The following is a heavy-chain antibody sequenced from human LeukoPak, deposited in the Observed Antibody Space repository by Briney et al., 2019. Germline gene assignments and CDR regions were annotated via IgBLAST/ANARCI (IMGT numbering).Heavy chain of an antibody. J-gene: IGHJ4*02. Sequence: GGSLRLSCAASGFTFSSYAMSWVRQAPGKGLEWVSSISSSNTYIYYADSVKGRFTISRDNAKNSLYLQMNSLRAEDTAVYYCARLAGYCAGGNCYDSYFDYWGQGTLVTVSS. V-gene: IGHV3-21*01. CDR3: ARLAGYCAGGNCYDSYFDY. CDR1: GFTFSSYA. CDR2: ISSSNTYI. D-gene: IGHD2-15*01.